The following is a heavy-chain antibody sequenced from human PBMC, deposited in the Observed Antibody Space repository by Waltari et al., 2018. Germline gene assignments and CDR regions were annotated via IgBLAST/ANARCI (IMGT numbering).Heavy chain of an antibody. V-gene: IGHV5-51*01. CDR1: GYSFTSYW. Sequence: EVQLVQSGAEVKKPGESLKISCKGSGYSFTSYWIGWVRQMPGKGLEWMGISYPGDSDNRYSPSFQGQVTISADKSISTAYLQWSSLKASDTAMYYCARRHSYGYSYYYGMDVWGQGTTVTVSS. CDR2: SYPGDSDN. J-gene: IGHJ6*02. CDR3: ARRHSYGYSYYYGMDV. D-gene: IGHD5-18*01.